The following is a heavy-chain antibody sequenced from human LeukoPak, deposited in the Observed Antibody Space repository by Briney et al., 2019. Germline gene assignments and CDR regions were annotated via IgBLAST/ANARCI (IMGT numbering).Heavy chain of an antibody. CDR3: ARGFTSRSGGSLGF. V-gene: IGHV3-48*03. Sequence: PGRSLRLSCAASEFTFSNFEMNWVRQAPGKGLQWISYISSSGTTIYYADSVKGRFSISRDNAKNSLYLQMNSLRAEDTAVYYCARGFTSRSGGSLGFWGQGTLVTVSS. CDR2: ISSSGTTI. J-gene: IGHJ4*02. D-gene: IGHD2-15*01. CDR1: EFTFSNFE.